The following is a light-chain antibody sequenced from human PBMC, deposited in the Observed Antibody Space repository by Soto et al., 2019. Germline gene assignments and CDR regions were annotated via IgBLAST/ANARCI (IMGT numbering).Light chain of an antibody. CDR3: MLYYGGAWV. CDR2: NTS. J-gene: IGLJ3*02. CDR1: TGAVTSGYY. V-gene: IGLV7-43*01. Sequence: QTVVTQEPSRTVSPGGTGTLTCASSTGAVTSGYYPNWFQQKPGQAPRALIYNTSNKHSWTPARFSGSLLGGKAALTLSGVQPEDEAEYYCMLYYGGAWVFGGGTKLTVL.